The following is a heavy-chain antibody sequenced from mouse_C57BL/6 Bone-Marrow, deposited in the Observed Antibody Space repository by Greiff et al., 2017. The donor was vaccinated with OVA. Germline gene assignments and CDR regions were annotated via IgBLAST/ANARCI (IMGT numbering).Heavy chain of an antibody. V-gene: IGHV1-81*01. CDR3: TRRIGRGWFAY. CDR2: IYPRSGTT. Sequence: VQLQQSGAELARPGASVKLSCKASGYTFTSYGLSWVKQSTGQGLAWIGEIYPRSGTTYYNEKFKGKATLTADKSSSTAYMELRRLTSEDSAFYFCTRRIGRGWFAYWGQGTLVTVSA. J-gene: IGHJ3*01. CDR1: GYTFTSYG.